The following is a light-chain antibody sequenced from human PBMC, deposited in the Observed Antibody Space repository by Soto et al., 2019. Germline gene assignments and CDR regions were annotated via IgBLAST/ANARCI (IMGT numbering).Light chain of an antibody. CDR3: QHFGSSTLT. J-gene: IGKJ4*01. CDR1: QSLSSSY. Sequence: EIVLTQSPGTLSLSPGERATLSCRASQSLSSSYLAWYQQKPGQAPRLLIYGASSRATAIPDRFSGSGSGTDFTLTISRVEPEDFAVYYCQHFGSSTLTFGGGTKVEIK. CDR2: GAS. V-gene: IGKV3-20*01.